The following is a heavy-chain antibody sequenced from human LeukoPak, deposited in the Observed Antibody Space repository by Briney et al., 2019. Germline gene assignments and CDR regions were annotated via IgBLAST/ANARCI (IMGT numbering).Heavy chain of an antibody. J-gene: IGHJ4*02. CDR3: ARGRFYGFSGDS. V-gene: IGHV4-31*03. CDR2: IYYSGSA. D-gene: IGHD3-10*01. CDR1: GGAIGNDGYY. Sequence: PSETLSLTCSVSGGAIGNDGYYWNWIRQHPGKGLEWIGYIYYSGSASYNPSLKSRVTISVDTSKNQFSLRLSSVTAADTAMYYCARGRFYGFSGDSWGQGSLVTVSS.